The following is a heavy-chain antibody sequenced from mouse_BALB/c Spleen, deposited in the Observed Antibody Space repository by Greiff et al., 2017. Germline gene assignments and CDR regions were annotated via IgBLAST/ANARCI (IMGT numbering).Heavy chain of an antibody. Sequence: EVQVVESGGGLVKPGGSLKLSCAASGFTFSSYAMSWVRQTPEKRLEWVASISSGGSTYYPDSVKGRFTISRDNARNILYLQMSSLRSEDTAMYYCARVGEGFAYWGQGTLVTVSA. J-gene: IGHJ3*01. CDR3: ARVGEGFAY. CDR1: GFTFSSYA. V-gene: IGHV5-6-5*01. CDR2: ISSGGST.